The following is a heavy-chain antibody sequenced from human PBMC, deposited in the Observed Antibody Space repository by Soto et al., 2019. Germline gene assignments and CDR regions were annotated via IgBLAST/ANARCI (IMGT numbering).Heavy chain of an antibody. CDR2: ISAYNGNT. V-gene: IGHV1-18*01. CDR1: GYTFTIYG. CDR3: AKDASYYDFWSGYSGYYGMDV. D-gene: IGHD3-3*01. Sequence: ASVQVSCKASGYTFTIYGISWVRQNNGQGLEWMGWISAYNGNTNYAQKLQGRVTMTTDTSTSTAYMELRSLRSDDTAVYYCAKDASYYDFWSGYSGYYGMDVWGQGTTVTVSS. J-gene: IGHJ6*02.